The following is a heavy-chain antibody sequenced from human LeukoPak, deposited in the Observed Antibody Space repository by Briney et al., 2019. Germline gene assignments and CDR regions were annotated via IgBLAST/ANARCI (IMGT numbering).Heavy chain of an antibody. J-gene: IGHJ4*02. V-gene: IGHV5-51*01. CDR3: ARLPATTYYYDSSGYFDY. CDR1: GYSFTSYW. D-gene: IGHD3-22*01. Sequence: GESLKISCKGFGYSFTSYWIGWVRQTPGKGLEWMGFVYPGDSDIRYNPSFQGQVTISADKSITTAYLQWSSLKASDTAMYYCARLPATTYYYDSSGYFDYWGQGTLVTVSS. CDR2: VYPGDSDI.